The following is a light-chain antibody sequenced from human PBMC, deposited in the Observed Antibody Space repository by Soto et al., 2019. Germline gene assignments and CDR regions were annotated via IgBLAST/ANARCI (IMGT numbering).Light chain of an antibody. CDR3: QQYNNWPPPLT. CDR2: GVS. V-gene: IGKV3-15*01. Sequence: EIVMTQSPATLSVSPGERATLSCRASQSVSSNLAWYQQKAGQAPRLLIYGVSTRATGVPARFSGSGSGTEFTLTISSLQSEDFAVYFCQQYNNWPPPLTFGGGTKVEIK. CDR1: QSVSSN. J-gene: IGKJ4*01.